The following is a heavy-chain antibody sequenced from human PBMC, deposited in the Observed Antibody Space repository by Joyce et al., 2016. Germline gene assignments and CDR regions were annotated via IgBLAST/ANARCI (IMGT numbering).Heavy chain of an antibody. D-gene: IGHD2-8*01. CDR3: ARSSYTNGIFDY. CDR1: GFTFSSYS. Sequence: EVQLVESGGGLVKPGGSLRRSCAAFGFTFSSYSMSWVRQAPGKGREGFSSLSSSSSYIKYTDSVKGRFTISRDNAKNSLYLQMNSLRVDDTAVYYCARSSYTNGIFDYWGQGTLVTVSS. J-gene: IGHJ4*02. CDR2: LSSSSSYI. V-gene: IGHV3-21*01.